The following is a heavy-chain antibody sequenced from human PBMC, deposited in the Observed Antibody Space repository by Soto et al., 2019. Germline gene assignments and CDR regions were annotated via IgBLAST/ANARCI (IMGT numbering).Heavy chain of an antibody. V-gene: IGHV4-31*03. J-gene: IGHJ6*02. CDR2: ISYSGST. CDR3: ARAAAPGGYYYYGMDV. Sequence: QVQLRESGPGLVKPSQTLSLTYTVSGGSISSGGHYWSWIRQHPGKGLEWIGHISYSGSTYYNPSLKSRVTISVDTSKSQFSLKLSSVTAADTAVYYCARAAAPGGYYYYGMDVWGQGTTVTVSS. D-gene: IGHD6-25*01. CDR1: GGSISSGGHY.